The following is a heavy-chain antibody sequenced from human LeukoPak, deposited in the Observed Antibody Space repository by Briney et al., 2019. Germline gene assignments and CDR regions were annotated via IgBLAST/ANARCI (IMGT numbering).Heavy chain of an antibody. V-gene: IGHV3-30*02. Sequence: GGSLRLSCAASGFTFSSYGMHWVRQAPGKGLEWVAFIRYDGSNKYYADSVKGRFTISRDNSKNTLYLQMNSLRAEDTAVYYCARHVHRYFDYWGQGTLVTVSS. D-gene: IGHD3-10*02. CDR3: ARHVHRYFDY. CDR1: GFTFSSYG. J-gene: IGHJ4*02. CDR2: IRYDGSNK.